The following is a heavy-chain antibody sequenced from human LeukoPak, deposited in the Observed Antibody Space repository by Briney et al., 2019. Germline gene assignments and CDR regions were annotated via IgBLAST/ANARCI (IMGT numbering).Heavy chain of an antibody. CDR1: GFTFSSYW. CDR3: AKHFTIPDGGVIRKDAFDI. CDR2: ISGSGGST. J-gene: IGHJ3*02. V-gene: IGHV3-23*01. D-gene: IGHD3-16*02. Sequence: PGGSLRLSCAASGFTFSSYWLDWVRQAPGKGLEWGSAISGSGGSTYYADSVKGRFTISRDNSKNTLYLQMNSLRAEDTAVYYCAKHFTIPDGGVIRKDAFDIWGQGTMVTVSS.